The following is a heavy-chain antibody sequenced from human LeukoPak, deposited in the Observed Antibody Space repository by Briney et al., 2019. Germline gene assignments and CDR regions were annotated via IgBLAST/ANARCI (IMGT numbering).Heavy chain of an antibody. CDR3: AREYTAVDC. J-gene: IGHJ4*02. D-gene: IGHD5-18*01. Sequence: PGGSLRLSCAASGFTFSSHEMNWVRQAPGKGLEWVSYISSSGSTIYYADSVKGRFTISRDNAKNSLYLQMNSLRAEDTAVYYCAREYTAVDCWGQGTLVTVSS. CDR1: GFTFSSHE. V-gene: IGHV3-48*03. CDR2: ISSSGSTI.